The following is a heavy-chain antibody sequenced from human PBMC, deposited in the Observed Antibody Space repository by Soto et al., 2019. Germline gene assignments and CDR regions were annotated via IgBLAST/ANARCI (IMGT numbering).Heavy chain of an antibody. CDR2: ISAYNGNT. Sequence: ASVKVSCKASGYTFTSYGISWVRQAPGQGLEWMGWISAYNGNTNYSPSFQGHVTISADKSISTAYLQWSSLKASDTAMYYCARLLYVGRFLELDYWGQGTLVTVSS. CDR1: GYTFTSYG. V-gene: IGHV1-18*01. J-gene: IGHJ4*02. D-gene: IGHD3-10*02. CDR3: ARLLYVGRFLELDY.